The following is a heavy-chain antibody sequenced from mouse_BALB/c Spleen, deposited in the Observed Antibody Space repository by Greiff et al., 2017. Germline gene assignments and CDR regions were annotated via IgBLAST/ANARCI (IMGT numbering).Heavy chain of an antibody. V-gene: IGHV1-15*01. D-gene: IGHD2-3*01. CDR1: GYTFTDYE. J-gene: IGHJ1*01. Sequence: QVQLQQSGAELVRPGASVTLSCKASGYTFTDYEMHWVKQTPVHGLEWIGAIDPETGGTAYNQKFKGKATLTADKSSSTAYMELRSLTSEDSAVYYCTRTGDGYYVSTPYFDVWGAGTTVTVSS. CDR2: IDPETGGT. CDR3: TRTGDGYYVSTPYFDV.